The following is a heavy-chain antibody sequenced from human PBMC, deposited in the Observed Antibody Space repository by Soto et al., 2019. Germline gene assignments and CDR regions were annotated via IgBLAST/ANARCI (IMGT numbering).Heavy chain of an antibody. D-gene: IGHD2-8*02. CDR3: ARDKITGLFDY. CDR1: GYTFTSYA. V-gene: IGHV1-3*01. CDR2: INAGNSDT. J-gene: IGHJ4*02. Sequence: ASVKVSCKASGYTFTSYAMHWVRQAPGQRLEWMGWINAGNSDTTYSQKFQGRVTITSDTSASTAYMELTSLRSEDTAVYYCARDKITGLFDYWGQGTLVTVSS.